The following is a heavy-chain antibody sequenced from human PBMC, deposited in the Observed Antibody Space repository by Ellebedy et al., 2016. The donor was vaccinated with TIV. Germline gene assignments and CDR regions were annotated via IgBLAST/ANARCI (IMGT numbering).Heavy chain of an antibody. D-gene: IGHD5-18*01. V-gene: IGHV1-69*13. Sequence: ASVKVSCKASGGTFSSYAISWVRQAPGQGLEWMGGIIPIFGTANYAQKFQGRVTITADESTSTAYMELSSLRSEDTAVYYCARGVGGVDTAMVGNWGQGTLVTVSS. CDR3: ARGVGGVDTAMVGN. CDR2: IIPIFGTA. J-gene: IGHJ4*02. CDR1: GGTFSSYA.